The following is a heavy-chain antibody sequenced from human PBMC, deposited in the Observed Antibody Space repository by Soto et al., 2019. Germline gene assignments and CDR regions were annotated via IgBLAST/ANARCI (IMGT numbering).Heavy chain of an antibody. CDR3: ARVSSSIVVVPDYGLDV. CDR1: GYTFISHG. V-gene: IGHV1-18*04. Sequence: QVQLVQSGVEVKKPGASVKVSCKASGYTFISHGISWVRRAPGHALEWMGWISGKNGNTNYAQKLQGRVTLTTDTATSTEYMEVRSLRSDDTAVYYCARVSSSIVVVPDYGLDVWGQGTTVTVSS. CDR2: ISGKNGNT. D-gene: IGHD2-15*01. J-gene: IGHJ6*02.